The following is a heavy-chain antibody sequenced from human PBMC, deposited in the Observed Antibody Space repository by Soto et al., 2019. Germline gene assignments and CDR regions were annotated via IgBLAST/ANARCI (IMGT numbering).Heavy chain of an antibody. D-gene: IGHD3-10*01. CDR1: GFTFSSYA. Sequence: GGSLRLSCAASGFTFSSYAMSWVRQAPGKGLEWVSAISGSGGSTYYADSVKGRFTISRDNSKNTLYLQMNSLRAEDTAVYYCAKDLDRGVIISSNWFDPWGQGTLVTVSS. V-gene: IGHV3-23*01. J-gene: IGHJ5*02. CDR2: ISGSGGST. CDR3: AKDLDRGVIISSNWFDP.